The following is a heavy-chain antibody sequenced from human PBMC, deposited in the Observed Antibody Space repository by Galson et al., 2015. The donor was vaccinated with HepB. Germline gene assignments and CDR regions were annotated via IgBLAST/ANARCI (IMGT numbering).Heavy chain of an antibody. J-gene: IGHJ4*02. CDR3: ARHRCGGDCYPSHFDY. Sequence: SVKVSCKASGGTFSSYAISWVRQAPGQGLEWMGGIIPIFGTANYAQKFQGRVTITADESTSTAYMELSSLRSEDTAVYYCARHRCGGDCYPSHFDYWGQGTLVTVSS. CDR2: IIPIFGTA. D-gene: IGHD2-21*02. V-gene: IGHV1-69*13. CDR1: GGTFSSYA.